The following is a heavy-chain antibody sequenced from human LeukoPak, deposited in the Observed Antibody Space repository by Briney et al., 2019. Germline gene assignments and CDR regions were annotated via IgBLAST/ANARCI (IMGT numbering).Heavy chain of an antibody. CDR2: ISWNSGSI. CDR1: GFTFDDYA. CDR3: AKGTSGSYISAWFDY. D-gene: IGHD3-10*01. J-gene: IGHJ4*02. Sequence: GGSLRLSCAASGFTFDDYAMHWVRQAPGKGLEWVSGISWNSGSIGYADSVKGRFTISRDNAKNSLYLQMNSLRAEDTALYYCAKGTSGSYISAWFDYWGQGTLVTVSS. V-gene: IGHV3-9*01.